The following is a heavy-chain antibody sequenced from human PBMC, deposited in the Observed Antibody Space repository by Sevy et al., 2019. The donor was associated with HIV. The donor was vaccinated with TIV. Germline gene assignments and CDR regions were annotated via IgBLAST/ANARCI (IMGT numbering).Heavy chain of an antibody. D-gene: IGHD5-12*01. V-gene: IGHV3-7*01. CDR2: IKQDGSEK. Sequence: GGSLRLSCEASGFSFRRYWMSWVRQTPEKGLEWVANIKQDGSEKTYVDSVKGRFTISRDNAKNSLYLEMNSLRAEDTAVYYCATKGGSRPNDPFDTWGQGTMVTVSS. CDR1: GFSFRRYW. J-gene: IGHJ3*02. CDR3: ATKGGSRPNDPFDT.